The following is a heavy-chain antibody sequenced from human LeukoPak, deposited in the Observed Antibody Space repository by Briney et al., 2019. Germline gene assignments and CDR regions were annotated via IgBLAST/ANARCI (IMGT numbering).Heavy chain of an antibody. CDR1: GFTFNNYA. CDR2: ITVGGGTT. V-gene: IGHV3-23*01. Sequence: GGSLRLSCAASGFTFNNYAMTWVRQAPGKGLEWVSAITVGGGTTYYADSVKGRFTISRDNANNSLFLQMNSLRDEDTAVYYCARGEDTAVITGGYNWFDPWGQGTLVTVSS. J-gene: IGHJ5*02. CDR3: ARGEDTAVITGGYNWFDP. D-gene: IGHD5-18*01.